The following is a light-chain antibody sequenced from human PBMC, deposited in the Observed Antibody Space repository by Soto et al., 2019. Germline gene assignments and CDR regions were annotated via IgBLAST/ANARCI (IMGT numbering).Light chain of an antibody. J-gene: IGLJ2*01. CDR2: DVS. Sequence: QSALTQPRSVSGSPGRTVTISCTGTSSDVGDYNYVSWYQQHPGKAPKLMIYDVSKRPSEVPDRFSGSKSGNTASLTISGLRAEDEADYYCCSYAGTYTVIFGGGTKLTVL. CDR1: SSDVGDYNY. V-gene: IGLV2-11*01. CDR3: CSYAGTYTVI.